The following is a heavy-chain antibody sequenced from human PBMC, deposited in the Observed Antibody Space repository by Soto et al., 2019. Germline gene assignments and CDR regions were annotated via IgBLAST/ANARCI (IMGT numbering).Heavy chain of an antibody. CDR1: GFTFSSYS. CDR2: ISSSSSYI. J-gene: IGHJ4*02. Sequence: EVQLVESGGGLVKPGGSLRLSCADSGFTFSSYSMNSVRQAPGKGLEWVSSISSSSSYIYYADSVKGRFTISRDNAKNSLHLQMNSLRAEDTAVYYCARDQHRYSYGYGLGYWGQGTLVTVSS. V-gene: IGHV3-21*01. D-gene: IGHD5-18*01. CDR3: ARDQHRYSYGYGLGY.